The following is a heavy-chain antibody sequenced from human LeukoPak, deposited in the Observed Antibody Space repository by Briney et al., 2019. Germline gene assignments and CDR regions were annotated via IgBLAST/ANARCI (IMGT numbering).Heavy chain of an antibody. J-gene: IGHJ3*02. Sequence: ASVKVSCKASGGAFSSYAISWVRQAPGQGLEWMGWISAYNGNTNYAQKFQGGVTMTTDTSTSTAYMELRSLRSDDTAVYCCARDAWGFGDLLHDAFDIWGQGTMVTVSS. CDR2: ISAYNGNT. V-gene: IGHV1-18*01. CDR1: GGAFSSYA. CDR3: ARDAWGFGDLLHDAFDI. D-gene: IGHD3-10*01.